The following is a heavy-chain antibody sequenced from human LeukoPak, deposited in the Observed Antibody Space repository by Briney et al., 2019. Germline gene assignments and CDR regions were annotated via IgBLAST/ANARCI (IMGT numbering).Heavy chain of an antibody. V-gene: IGHV3-30*04. CDR3: ARVGYDSSGYYHFDF. D-gene: IGHD3-22*01. Sequence: GGSLRLSCAASGFTFSSYAMHWVRQAPGKGLEWVAVISYDGRNKYYEDSVKGRFTISRDNSKNTLYLQMNSLRAEDTAVYYCARVGYDSSGYYHFDFWGQGTLVTVSS. J-gene: IGHJ4*02. CDR1: GFTFSSYA. CDR2: ISYDGRNK.